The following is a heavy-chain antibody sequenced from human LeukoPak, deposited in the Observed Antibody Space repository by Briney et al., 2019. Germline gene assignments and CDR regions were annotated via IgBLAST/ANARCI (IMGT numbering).Heavy chain of an antibody. V-gene: IGHV1-46*01. Sequence: GASVKVSRKASGYTFTSYYMHWVRQAPGQGLEWMGIINPSGGSTSYAQKFQGRVTMTRDMSTSTVYMELSSLRSEDTAVYYCARDGSGNWFDPWGQGTLVTVSS. D-gene: IGHD3-10*01. CDR1: GYTFTSYY. CDR3: ARDGSGNWFDP. CDR2: INPSGGST. J-gene: IGHJ5*02.